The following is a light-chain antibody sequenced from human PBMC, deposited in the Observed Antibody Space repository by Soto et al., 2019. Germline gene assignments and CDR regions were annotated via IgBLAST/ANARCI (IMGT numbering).Light chain of an antibody. J-gene: IGKJ2*01. V-gene: IGKV3-20*01. Sequence: EIVLTQSPGTLSLSPGERATLSCRASQTVSSSSLAWYQQEPGQAPRLLISGASSRATGIPDRFSGSGSGTAFTLTISRLATEDFAVYYGQQYCSSPYNVGQGTELEIK. CDR2: GAS. CDR1: QTVSSSS. CDR3: QQYCSSPYN.